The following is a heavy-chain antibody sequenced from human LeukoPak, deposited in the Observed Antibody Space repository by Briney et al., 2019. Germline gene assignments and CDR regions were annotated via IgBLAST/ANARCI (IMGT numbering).Heavy chain of an antibody. D-gene: IGHD1-26*01. J-gene: IGHJ4*02. CDR1: GYTFTNYP. CDR3: ARGRGSHSLGY. V-gene: IGHV1-3*04. Sequence: ASVKVSCTASGYTFTNYPLHWVRRAPGRSLEWMGWINTAKDDIKYSQGFQDRVTITRDTSASSAYVELSSLASEDTAMYYCARGRGSHSLGYWGQGTLVTVSS. CDR2: INTAKDDI.